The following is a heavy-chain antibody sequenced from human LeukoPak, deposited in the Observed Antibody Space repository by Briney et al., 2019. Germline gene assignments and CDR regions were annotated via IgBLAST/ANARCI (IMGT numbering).Heavy chain of an antibody. CDR2: ISGSGGST. V-gene: IGHV3-23*01. Sequence: GGSLRLSCAASGFTFSSYAMSWVRQAPGKGLEWVSAISGSGGSTYYADSVKGRFTISRDNSKNTLYLQMNSLRAEDTAVYYCARDYYYDSSGYYYAGPFDPWGQGTLVTVSS. D-gene: IGHD3-22*01. J-gene: IGHJ5*02. CDR1: GFTFSSYA. CDR3: ARDYYYDSSGYYYAGPFDP.